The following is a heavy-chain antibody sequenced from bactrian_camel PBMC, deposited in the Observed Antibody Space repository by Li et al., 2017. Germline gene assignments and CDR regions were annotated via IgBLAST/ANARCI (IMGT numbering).Heavy chain of an antibody. J-gene: IGHJ4*01. D-gene: IGHD3*01. Sequence: HVQLVESGGGSVQAGGSLRLSCAASRFTFSSSCVGWFRQAPGKEREGVAAFDKDGSTSYVDSVKGRFTISQDNAKSTVYLQMNSLKPEDTAMYYCGALGGSLNWGQGTQVTVS. CDR3: GALGGSLN. CDR1: RFTFSSSC. V-gene: IGHV3S53*01. CDR2: FDKDGST.